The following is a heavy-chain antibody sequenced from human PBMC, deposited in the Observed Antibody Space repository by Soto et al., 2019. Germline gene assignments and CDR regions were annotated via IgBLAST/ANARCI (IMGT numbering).Heavy chain of an antibody. CDR2: MNPNSGNT. CDR1: GYTFTSYD. V-gene: IGHV1-8*01. Sequence: QVQLVQSGAEVKKPGASVKVSCKASGYTFTSYDINWVRQATGQGLEWMGWMNPNSGNTGYAQKFQGRVTMTRNTSISTAYMELSSRRSEDTAVYYCARGSSDMLTGYYVRDYTYYYYYLDVCGKGTTVTVSS. D-gene: IGHD3-9*01. J-gene: IGHJ6*03. CDR3: ARGSSDMLTGYYVRDYTYYYYYLDV.